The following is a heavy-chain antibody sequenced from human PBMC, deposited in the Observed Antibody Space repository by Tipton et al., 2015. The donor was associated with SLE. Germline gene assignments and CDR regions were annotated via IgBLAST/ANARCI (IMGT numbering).Heavy chain of an antibody. CDR2: IYYSGST. CDR3: ARDSGSDD. J-gene: IGHJ4*02. CDR1: GGSISSYY. V-gene: IGHV4-39*07. Sequence: TLSLTCTVSGGSISSYYWGWIRQPPGKGLEWIGSIYYSGSTYYNPSLKSRVTISVDTSKNQFSLKLSSVTAADTAVYYCARDSGSDDWGQGTLVTVSS. D-gene: IGHD6-25*01.